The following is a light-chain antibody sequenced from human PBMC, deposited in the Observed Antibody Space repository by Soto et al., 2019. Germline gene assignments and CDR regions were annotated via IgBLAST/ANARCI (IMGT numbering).Light chain of an antibody. CDR1: SSDVGGYNY. V-gene: IGLV2-14*01. CDR3: SSYTTSSTRI. Sequence: QSVLTQPASVSGSPGQSITISCTGTSSDVGGYNYVSWYQHHPGKAPKLMIYEVSNRPSGVSSRFSGSKSANTASLTISGLQTEDEADYYCSSYTTSSTRIFGGGTKVTVL. J-gene: IGLJ2*01. CDR2: EVS.